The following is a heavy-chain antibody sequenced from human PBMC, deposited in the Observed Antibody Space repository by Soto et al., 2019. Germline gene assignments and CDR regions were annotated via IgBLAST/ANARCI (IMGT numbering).Heavy chain of an antibody. CDR3: AKDQTGTTVPRLPGGGSAPDY. D-gene: IGHD1-1*01. CDR2: ISGSGGST. V-gene: IGHV3-23*01. J-gene: IGHJ4*02. CDR1: GFTFSSYS. Sequence: GGSLRLSCAASGFTFSSYSMSWVRQAPGKGLEWVSAISGSGGSTYYADSVKGRFTISRDNSKNTLYLQMNSLRAEDTAVYYCAKDQTGTTVPRLPGGGSAPDYWGQGPLVTVSS.